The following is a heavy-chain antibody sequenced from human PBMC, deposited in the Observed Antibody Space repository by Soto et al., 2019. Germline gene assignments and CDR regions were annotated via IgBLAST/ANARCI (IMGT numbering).Heavy chain of an antibody. CDR1: GGSINSGDYF. J-gene: IGHJ6*02. V-gene: IGHV4-30-4*01. CDR2: IYYSGGT. CDR3: AREEGPLYHYAMDV. Sequence: SETLSLTCTVSGGSINSGDYFWSWIRQPPGKGLEWIGYIYYSGGTYYNPSLKSRVTISIDTSRTQFSLNLSSVTAADTAVYYCAREEGPLYHYAMDVWGQGTTVTVYS.